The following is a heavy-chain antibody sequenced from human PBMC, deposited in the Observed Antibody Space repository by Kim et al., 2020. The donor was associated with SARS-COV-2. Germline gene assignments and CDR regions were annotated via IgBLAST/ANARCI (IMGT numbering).Heavy chain of an antibody. J-gene: IGHJ4*02. V-gene: IGHV3-30*02. D-gene: IGHD3-3*01. CDR3: AKDLVFRTYYDFSVFDY. Sequence: VKGRFTISRDNSKNTLYLQMNSLRAEDTAVYYCAKDLVFRTYYDFSVFDYWGQGTLVTVSS.